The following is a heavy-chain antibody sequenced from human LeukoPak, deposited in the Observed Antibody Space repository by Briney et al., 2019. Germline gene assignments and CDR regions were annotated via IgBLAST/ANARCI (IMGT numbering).Heavy chain of an antibody. D-gene: IGHD2-15*01. J-gene: IGHJ4*02. CDR3: ARNLGYCSGGSCYSYGYFDY. V-gene: IGHV3-7*01. Sequence: QAGGSLRLSCAASGFTFSSYWMSWVRQAPGKGLEWVANIKQDGSEEYYVDSVKGRFTISRDNAKNSLYLQMNSLRAEDTAVYYCARNLGYCSGGSCYSYGYFDYWGQGTLVTVSS. CDR1: GFTFSSYW. CDR2: IKQDGSEE.